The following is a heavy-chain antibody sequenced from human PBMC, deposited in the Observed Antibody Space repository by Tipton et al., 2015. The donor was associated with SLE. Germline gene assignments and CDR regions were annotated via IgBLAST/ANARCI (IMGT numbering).Heavy chain of an antibody. CDR3: ARSLGAGFCSGGNCFEPLDY. V-gene: IGHV4-59*11. CDR2: IYYTGNT. D-gene: IGHD2-15*01. J-gene: IGHJ4*02. CDR1: GGSMSYHY. Sequence: TLSLTCSVSGGSMSYHYWSWVRQPPGKGLEWIGYIYYTGNTNYNPSLKSRVTMSVDTSKSQFSLKLTFVSAADTAIYYCARSLGAGFCSGGNCFEPLDYWGQGILVTVSS.